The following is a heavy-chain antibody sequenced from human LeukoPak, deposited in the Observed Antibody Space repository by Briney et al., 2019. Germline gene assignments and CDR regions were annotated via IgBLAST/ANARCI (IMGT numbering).Heavy chain of an antibody. Sequence: SEALSLTCTVSGGSISSYYWSWIRQPPGKGLEWIGYIYYSGSTNYNPSLKSRVTMSVDTSKNQFSLKLSSVTAADTAVYYCARGYCSSTSCYNWNAFDIWGQGTMVTVSS. CDR3: ARGYCSSTSCYNWNAFDI. CDR2: IYYSGST. V-gene: IGHV4-59*12. CDR1: GGSISSYY. J-gene: IGHJ3*02. D-gene: IGHD2-2*02.